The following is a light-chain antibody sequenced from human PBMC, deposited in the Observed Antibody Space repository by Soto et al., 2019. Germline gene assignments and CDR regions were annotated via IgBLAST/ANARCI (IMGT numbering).Light chain of an antibody. CDR2: STN. J-gene: IGLJ2*01. V-gene: IGLV8-61*01. CDR3: VLYMGSGISL. Sequence: HTVVTQEPSFSVSPGGTVTLTCGLSSGSVSTSYYASWYRQTPGQAPRTLIYSTNVRSSGVPDRFSGSILGDKAALTITGAQAEDEYDYYCVLYMGSGISLFGGGTKVTVL. CDR1: SGSVSTSYY.